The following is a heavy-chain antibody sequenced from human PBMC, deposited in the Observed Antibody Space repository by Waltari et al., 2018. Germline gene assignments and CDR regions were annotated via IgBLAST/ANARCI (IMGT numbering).Heavy chain of an antibody. J-gene: IGHJ5*02. D-gene: IGHD4-17*01. CDR1: GGSLRSGGYS. V-gene: IGHV4-30-2*01. Sequence: QLQLQESGSGLVKPSQTLSLPCAVSGGSLRSGGYSWSWIRQPPGKGLEWIGYIYHSGSTYYNPSLKSRVTISVDRSKNQFSLKLSSVTAADTAVYYCARVDYGDYVWFDPWGQGTLVTVSS. CDR2: IYHSGST. CDR3: ARVDYGDYVWFDP.